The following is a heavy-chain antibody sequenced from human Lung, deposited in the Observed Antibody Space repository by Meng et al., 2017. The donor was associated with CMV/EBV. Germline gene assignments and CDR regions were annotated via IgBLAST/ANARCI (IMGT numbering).Heavy chain of an antibody. Sequence: QGPLQESGPRLVKPWGSLPLTGVVPGVSISSNIRWTWVRQPPGKGLEWIGDIDDSGSTNYNPSLNSRISISLDKSKNHFSLKVNSVTAADTAVYYCARGKQDAWELLAYWGQGALVTVSS. CDR1: GVSISSNIR. CDR3: ARGKQDAWELLAY. D-gene: IGHD1-26*01. J-gene: IGHJ4*02. CDR2: IDDSGST. V-gene: IGHV4-4*02.